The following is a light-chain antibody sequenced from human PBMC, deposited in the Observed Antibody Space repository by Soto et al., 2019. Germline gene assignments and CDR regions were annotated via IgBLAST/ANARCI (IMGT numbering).Light chain of an antibody. CDR1: QTITRN. Sequence: DIQMTQSPSSLSASVGDRVTIPCRASQTITRNLNWYQQKPGTAPKLLIYAASSLQSGVPSRFSGSGSGTDFTLAISSLQPEDFATYYCQQSDSIPITFGQGTRLEI. CDR3: QQSDSIPIT. CDR2: AAS. V-gene: IGKV1-39*01. J-gene: IGKJ5*01.